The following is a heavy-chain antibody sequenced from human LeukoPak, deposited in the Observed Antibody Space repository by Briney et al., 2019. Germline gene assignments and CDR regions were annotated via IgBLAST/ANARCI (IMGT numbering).Heavy chain of an antibody. Sequence: SETLSLTCTVSGGSMSSSSYYWGWIRQPPGKGLEWIGSIYYSGSTYYNPSLKSRVTISVDTSKNQFSLKLSSVTAADTAVYYCARLIAAAGSLHFDYWGQGTLVTVSS. CDR1: GGSMSSSSYY. CDR2: IYYSGST. CDR3: ARLIAAAGSLHFDY. J-gene: IGHJ4*02. V-gene: IGHV4-39*01. D-gene: IGHD6-13*01.